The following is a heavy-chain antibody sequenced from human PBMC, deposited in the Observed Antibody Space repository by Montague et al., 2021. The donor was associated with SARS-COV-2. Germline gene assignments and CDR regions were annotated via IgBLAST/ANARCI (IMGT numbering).Heavy chain of an antibody. J-gene: IGHJ6*02. V-gene: IGHV4-61*02. CDR1: GGSISSGSYY. D-gene: IGHD3-3*01. CDR3: ARASITIFGVADYGMDV. Sequence: TLSLTCTVSGGSISSGSYYWSWIRQPAGKGLEWIGRIYTSGSTNYNPSLKSRVTISVDTSKNQFSLKLSSVTAADTAVYYCARASITIFGVADYGMDVWGRGTTVTVSS. CDR2: IYTSGST.